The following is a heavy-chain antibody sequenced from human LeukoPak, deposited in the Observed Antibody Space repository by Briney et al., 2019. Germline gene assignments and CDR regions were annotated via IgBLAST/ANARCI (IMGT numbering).Heavy chain of an antibody. J-gene: IGHJ6*03. CDR3: ARDSDYGDYYYYYMDV. V-gene: IGHV3-11*04. Sequence: KTGGSLRLSCAASGFTFSDYYMSWIRQAPGKGLEWVSYISSSGTAMYSADSVKGRFTISRDNAKNSLYLQMNSLRAEDTAVYYCARDSDYGDYYYYYMDVWGKGTTVTVSS. CDR2: ISSSGTAM. D-gene: IGHD4-17*01. CDR1: GFTFSDYY.